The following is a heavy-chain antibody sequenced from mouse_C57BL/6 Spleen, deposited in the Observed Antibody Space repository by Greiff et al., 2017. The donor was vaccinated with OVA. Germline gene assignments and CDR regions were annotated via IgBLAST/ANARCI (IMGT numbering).Heavy chain of an antibody. CDR3: ARLGLRQGFDY. CDR2: IDPSDSET. J-gene: IGHJ2*01. CDR1: GYTFTSYW. Sequence: QVQLQQSGAELVRPGSSVTLSCKASGYTFTSYWMHWVKQRPIQGLEWIGNIDPSDSETHYNQKFKDKATLTVDKSSSTAYMQLSSLTSEDSAVYYCARLGLRQGFDYWGQGTTLTVSS. D-gene: IGHD2-2*01. V-gene: IGHV1-52*01.